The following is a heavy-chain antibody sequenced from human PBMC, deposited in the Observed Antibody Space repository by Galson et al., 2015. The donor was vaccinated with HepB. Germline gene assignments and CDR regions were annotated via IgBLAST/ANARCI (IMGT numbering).Heavy chain of an antibody. V-gene: IGHV1-46*01. Sequence: SVKVSCKASGYTFTSYYMHWVRQAPGQGLEWMGIINPSGGSTSYAQKFQGRVTMTRDTSTSTVYMELSSLRSEDTAVYYCARDLTNIVVVVAATKPQRGDYWGQGTLVTVSS. CDR3: ARDLTNIVVVVAATKPQRGDY. J-gene: IGHJ4*01. D-gene: IGHD2-15*01. CDR2: INPSGGST. CDR1: GYTFTSYY.